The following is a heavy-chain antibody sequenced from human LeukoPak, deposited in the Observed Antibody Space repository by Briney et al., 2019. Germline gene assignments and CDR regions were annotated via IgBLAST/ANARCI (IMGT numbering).Heavy chain of an antibody. CDR3: ARQEIEVDDAFDI. Sequence: SQTLSLTCALSGDTFSRNTAAWTWIRQSPSRGLEWLGRTYHRSKWYNDYAVSVKSRITVNPDTSKNQFSLQLKSVTPEDTAVYFCARQEIEVDDAFDIWGQGTMVTVSS. V-gene: IGHV6-1*01. CDR1: GDTFSRNTAA. J-gene: IGHJ3*02. D-gene: IGHD3-22*01. CDR2: TYHRSKWYN.